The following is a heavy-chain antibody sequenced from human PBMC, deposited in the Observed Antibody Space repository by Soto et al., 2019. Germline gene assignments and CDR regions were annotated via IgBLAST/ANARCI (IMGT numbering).Heavy chain of an antibody. CDR2: IDPRDSYV. Sequence: PGESLKISCTGFGYTFTTFWISWVRHRPGEGREWMGTIDPRDSYVNYSPSFQGHATISLDQSISTAYLQWGSLKASDTAMYYCARLFCSTTTCDSWFDPWGQGTLVTVSS. CDR1: GYTFTTFW. J-gene: IGHJ5*02. CDR3: ARLFCSTTTCDSWFDP. D-gene: IGHD2-2*01. V-gene: IGHV5-10-1*01.